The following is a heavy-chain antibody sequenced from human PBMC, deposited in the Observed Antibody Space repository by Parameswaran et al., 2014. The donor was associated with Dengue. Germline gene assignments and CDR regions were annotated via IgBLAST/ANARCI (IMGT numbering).Heavy chain of an antibody. CDR2: INHSGST. J-gene: IGHJ4*02. V-gene: IGHV4-34*01. CDR3: ARGSGSYYVRPSPLDY. D-gene: IGHD1-26*01. Sequence: RWIRQPPGKGLEWIGEINHSGSTNYNPSLKGRVTISVDTSKNQFSLKLSSVTAADTAVYYCARGSGSYYVRPSPLDYWGQGTLVTVSS.